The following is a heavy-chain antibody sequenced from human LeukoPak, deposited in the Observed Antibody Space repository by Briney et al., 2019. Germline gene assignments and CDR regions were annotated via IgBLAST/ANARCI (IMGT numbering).Heavy chain of an antibody. D-gene: IGHD3-16*02. V-gene: IGHV3-23*01. CDR2: ISGSGGST. CDR1: GFTFSSYD. J-gene: IGHJ4*02. Sequence: PGRSLRLSCAASGFTFSSYDMSWVRQAPGKGLEWVSAISGSGGSTYYADSVKGRFTISRDNSKNTLYLQMNSLRAEDTAVYYCAKFPVESLGELSLSYYFDYWGQGTLVTVSS. CDR3: AKFPVESLGELSLSYYFDY.